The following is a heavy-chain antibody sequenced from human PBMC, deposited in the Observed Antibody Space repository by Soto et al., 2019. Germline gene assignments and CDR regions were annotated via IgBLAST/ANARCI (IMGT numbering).Heavy chain of an antibody. J-gene: IGHJ4*02. CDR2: IYPGDSDT. Sequence: PGESLKISCKGSGYSFTSYWIGWVRQMPGKGLEWMGIIYPGDSDTRYSPSFQGQVTISADESISTAYLQWSSLKASDTAVYYCAKEGGYCSGGSCYGGYYFDYWGQGTLVTVSS. D-gene: IGHD2-15*01. CDR3: AKEGGYCSGGSCYGGYYFDY. CDR1: GYSFTSYW. V-gene: IGHV5-51*01.